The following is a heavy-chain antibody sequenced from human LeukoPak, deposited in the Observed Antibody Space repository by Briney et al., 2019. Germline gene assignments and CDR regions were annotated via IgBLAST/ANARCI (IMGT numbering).Heavy chain of an antibody. CDR3: ARPPLEWLFSDYYYGMDV. V-gene: IGHV1-2*02. Sequence: ASVTVSCKASGYTFTVYYMHWVRQAPGQGLEWMGWINPNSGGTNYAQKFQGRVTMTRDTSISTAYMELSRLRSDDTAVYYCARPPLEWLFSDYYYGMDVWGQGTTVTVSS. J-gene: IGHJ6*02. CDR2: INPNSGGT. D-gene: IGHD3-3*01. CDR1: GYTFTVYY.